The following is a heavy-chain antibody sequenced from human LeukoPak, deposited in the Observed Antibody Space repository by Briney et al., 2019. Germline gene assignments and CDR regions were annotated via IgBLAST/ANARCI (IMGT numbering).Heavy chain of an antibody. CDR3: ARDLEYSSGSYFDY. CDR1: GYTFTGYY. J-gene: IGHJ4*02. D-gene: IGHD6-19*01. Sequence: ASVKVSCKASGYTFTGYYMHWVRQAPGQGLEWMGWINPNSGGTNYAQKFQGRVTMTRDTSISTAYMELSSLRSEDTAVYYCARDLEYSSGSYFDYWGQGTLVTVSS. V-gene: IGHV1-2*02. CDR2: INPNSGGT.